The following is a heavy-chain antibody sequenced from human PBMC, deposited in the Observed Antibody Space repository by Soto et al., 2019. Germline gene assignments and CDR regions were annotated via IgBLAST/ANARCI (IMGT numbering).Heavy chain of an antibody. D-gene: IGHD1-26*01. J-gene: IGHJ3*01. CDR2: LSAYNGDT. CDR3: ARGSAIVGGGEALDV. CDR1: GYTFINYG. V-gene: IGHV1-18*01. Sequence: QVQLVQSGAEVKKPGASVRVSCKTSGYTFINYGITWVRQAPGQGLEWMGWLSAYNGDTSSSEKLQDRFTMTTDTSTNTVYMALRSLTSDDAAVYYCARGSAIVGGGEALDVWGQGTMVIVSS.